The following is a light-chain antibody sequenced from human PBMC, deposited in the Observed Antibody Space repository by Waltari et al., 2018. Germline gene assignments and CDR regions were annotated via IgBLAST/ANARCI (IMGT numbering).Light chain of an antibody. CDR1: QGISSY. CDR3: QQYYSYPRT. J-gene: IGKJ1*01. V-gene: IGKV1-8*01. CDR2: AAS. Sequence: AIRMTQSPSSLAASTEDRVTITCRASQGISSYLAWYQQKPGKAPKLLIYAASTLHNGVPSRFSGSGSGTGFTLTISCLQSEDFATYYCQQYYSYPRTFGQGTKVEI.